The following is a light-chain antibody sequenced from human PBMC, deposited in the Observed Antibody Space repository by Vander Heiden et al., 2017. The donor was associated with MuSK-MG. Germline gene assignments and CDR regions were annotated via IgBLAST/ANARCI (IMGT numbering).Light chain of an antibody. V-gene: IGLV1-51*01. CDR1: NSNIGDNY. J-gene: IGLJ2*01. CDR2: DDK. Sequence: QSVLTQSPSVSAAPGQKVTISCSGSNSNIGDNYVSRYHPLPGAAPQLLIYDDKERPSGIPDRFSGSKSGTSATLGITGLQTGDEGDYDCGVWDSSLTAVVFGGGTKLTVL. CDR3: GVWDSSLTAVV.